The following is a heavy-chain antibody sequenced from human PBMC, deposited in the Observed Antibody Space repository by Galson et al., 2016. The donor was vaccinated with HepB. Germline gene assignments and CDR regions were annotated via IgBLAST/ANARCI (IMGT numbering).Heavy chain of an antibody. J-gene: IGHJ4*02. Sequence: LRLSCAASGFTFSNAWMSWVRQAPGKGPEWVGRFKSKADGGTTEYAAPVKGRFTISRDDSKNTLFLQMNSLKTVDTAVYYCARALMKYEHVWGSNRFHRFDYWGQGTLVTVSS. D-gene: IGHD3-16*02. CDR1: GFTFSNAW. CDR2: FKSKADGGTT. CDR3: ARALMKYEHVWGSNRFHRFDY. V-gene: IGHV3-15*01.